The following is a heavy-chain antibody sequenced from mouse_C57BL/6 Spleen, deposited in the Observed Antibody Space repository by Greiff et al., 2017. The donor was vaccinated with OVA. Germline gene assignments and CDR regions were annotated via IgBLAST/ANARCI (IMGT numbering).Heavy chain of an antibody. CDR1: GFTFSDYG. V-gene: IGHV5-17*01. CDR2: ISSGSSTI. D-gene: IGHD1-1*01. J-gene: IGHJ1*03. CDR3: AREVSYYGSSRGWYFDV. Sequence: EVQGVESGGGLVKPGGSLKLSCAASGFTFSDYGMHWVRQAPEKGLEWVAYISSGSSTIYYADTVKGRFTISRDNAKNTLFLQMTSLRSEDTAMYYCAREVSYYGSSRGWYFDVWGTGTTVTVSS.